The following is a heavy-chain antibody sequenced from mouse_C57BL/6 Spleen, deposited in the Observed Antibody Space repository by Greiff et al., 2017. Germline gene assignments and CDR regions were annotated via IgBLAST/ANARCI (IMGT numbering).Heavy chain of an antibody. J-gene: IGHJ3*01. D-gene: IGHD1-1*02. Sequence: VQLLQPGAELVKPGASVKLSCKASGYTFTSYWMHWVQQGPGQGLEWIGMINPNSGSTNYNEKFKSKATLTVDKSTSTAYMQLSSLTSEDSAVXYCARMVGFAYWGQGTSVTVSA. CDR2: INPNSGST. CDR1: GYTFTSYW. V-gene: IGHV1-64*01. CDR3: ARMVGFAY.